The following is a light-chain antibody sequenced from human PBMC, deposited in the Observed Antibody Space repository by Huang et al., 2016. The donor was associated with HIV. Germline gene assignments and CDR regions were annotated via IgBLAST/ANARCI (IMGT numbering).Light chain of an antibody. Sequence: DIVMVQSPASLSVTPGAAASITCRSSQSLLHSNGHNYLDWYWQKPGQSPQLLIYLGSIRASGVPDRCSGSGAGTDFTRRINRVEAGDVGIYYCMQGLQTWTFGQGTKVEI. V-gene: IGKV2-28*01. CDR2: LGS. J-gene: IGKJ1*01. CDR1: QSLLHSNGHNY. CDR3: MQGLQTWT.